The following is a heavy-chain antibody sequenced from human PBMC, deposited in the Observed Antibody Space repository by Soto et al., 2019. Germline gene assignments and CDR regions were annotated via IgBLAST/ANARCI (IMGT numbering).Heavy chain of an antibody. Sequence: QITLKESGPTLVKPTQTLTLTCTFSGFSLSTSGVGVGWIRQPPGKALEWLALIYWDDDKRYSPSLKSRLTIPNDTPKNQLVLTMTNMDPVDTASYYCAHTLMTTVTTPHAFDIWGQGTMVTVSS. CDR3: AHTLMTTVTTPHAFDI. D-gene: IGHD4-17*01. J-gene: IGHJ3*02. CDR1: GFSLSTSGVG. V-gene: IGHV2-5*02. CDR2: IYWDDDK.